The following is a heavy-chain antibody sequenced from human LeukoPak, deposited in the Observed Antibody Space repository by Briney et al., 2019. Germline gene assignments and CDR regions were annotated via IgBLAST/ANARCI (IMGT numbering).Heavy chain of an antibody. D-gene: IGHD4-17*01. Sequence: ASVKVSCKASGYTFTSHDINWVRQATGQGLEWMGWMSPNSGDTGYAQKFQGRVTMTSDSSISTAYMELSSLRSEDTAVYYCARGYGATPPYYYYYGMDVWAKGPRSPSP. CDR3: ARGYGATPPYYYYYGMDV. V-gene: IGHV1-8*01. J-gene: IGHJ6*02. CDR1: GYTFTSHD. CDR2: MSPNSGDT.